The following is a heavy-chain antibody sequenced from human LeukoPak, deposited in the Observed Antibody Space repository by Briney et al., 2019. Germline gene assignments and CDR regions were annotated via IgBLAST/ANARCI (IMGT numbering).Heavy chain of an antibody. J-gene: IGHJ6*03. Sequence: GGSLRLSCAASGFTFSSYAMSWVRQAPGKGLEWVSAISSSGGSTYYADSVKGRFTISRDNSKNTLYLQMNSLRAEDTAVYYCASTTVTALDYYYYMDVWGKGTTVTVSS. CDR1: GFTFSSYA. CDR3: ASTTVTALDYYYYMDV. CDR2: ISSSGGST. D-gene: IGHD4-17*01. V-gene: IGHV3-23*01.